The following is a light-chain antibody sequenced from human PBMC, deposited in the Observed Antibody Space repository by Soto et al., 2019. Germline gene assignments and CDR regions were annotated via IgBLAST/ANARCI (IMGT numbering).Light chain of an antibody. CDR3: QKYNSAPFT. CDR1: RGISNY. V-gene: IGKV1-27*01. J-gene: IGKJ3*01. Sequence: DIQMTQCPSSLSASVGDRVTITCRASRGISNYLAWYQQKPGKVPKLLIYLASTLQSGVTSRFSGSGSGTDFTLTIRSLQPEDASTYYCQKYNSAPFTFGPGTKVDIK. CDR2: LAS.